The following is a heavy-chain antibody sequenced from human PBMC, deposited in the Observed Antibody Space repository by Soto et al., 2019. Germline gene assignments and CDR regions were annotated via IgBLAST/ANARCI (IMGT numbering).Heavy chain of an antibody. J-gene: IGHJ4*02. Sequence: EVQLVESGGGLVKPGGSLRLSCAASGFTFSSYSMNWVRQAPGKGLEWVSAISSSSSYIYYADSVKGRFTISRDSAKNSLYLKMNSLTAEDTAVYYCARDGSGSYFVYWGEGTLVTVCS. V-gene: IGHV3-21*01. D-gene: IGHD3-10*01. CDR3: ARDGSGSYFVY. CDR1: GFTFSSYS. CDR2: ISSSSSYI.